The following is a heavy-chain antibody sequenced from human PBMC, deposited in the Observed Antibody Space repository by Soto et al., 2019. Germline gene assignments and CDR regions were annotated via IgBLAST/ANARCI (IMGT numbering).Heavy chain of an antibody. J-gene: IGHJ6*02. Sequence: ASVKVSCKASGYTFTSYGISWVLQAPGQGLEWMGWISAYNGNTNYAQKLQGRVTMTTDTSTSTAYMELRSLRSDDTAVYYCARDQSTSWSVNYYGMDVWGQGTTVTVSS. CDR2: ISAYNGNT. V-gene: IGHV1-18*01. CDR1: GYTFTSYG. D-gene: IGHD6-13*01. CDR3: ARDQSTSWSVNYYGMDV.